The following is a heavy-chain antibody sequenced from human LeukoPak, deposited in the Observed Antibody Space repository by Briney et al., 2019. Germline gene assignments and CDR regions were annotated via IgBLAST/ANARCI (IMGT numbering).Heavy chain of an antibody. J-gene: IGHJ4*02. CDR3: ARTSTYYDFWSGYRDFDY. D-gene: IGHD3-3*01. CDR1: GGSISSGYYY. V-gene: IGHV4-30-4*08. CDR2: NYFSRST. Sequence: SETLSLTCTVSGGSISSGYYYCSWLRQPPGKGLECIGYNYFSRSTHYNPSLKSRVTISLDTSKNQFSLNLSSVTAADTAVYYCARTSTYYDFWSGYRDFDYWGQGTLVTVSS.